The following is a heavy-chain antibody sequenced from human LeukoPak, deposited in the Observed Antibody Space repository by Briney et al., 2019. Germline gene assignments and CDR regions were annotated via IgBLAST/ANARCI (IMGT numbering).Heavy chain of an antibody. CDR3: ARDHNGVSAFDI. CDR1: GFTVSSNY. V-gene: IGHV3-53*01. J-gene: IGHJ3*02. D-gene: IGHD2-8*01. CDR2: IYSGGST. Sequence: GGSLGLSCAASGFTVSSNYMSWVRQAPGKGLEWVSVIYSGGSTYYADSVKGRFTISRDNSKNTLYLQMNSLRAEDTAVYYCARDHNGVSAFDIWGQGTMVTVSS.